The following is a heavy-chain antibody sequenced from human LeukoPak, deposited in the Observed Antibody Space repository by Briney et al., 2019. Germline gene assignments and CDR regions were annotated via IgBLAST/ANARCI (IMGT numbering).Heavy chain of an antibody. CDR2: ISGYNGNT. CDR3: ARGYSYGSDYYYGMDV. J-gene: IGHJ6*02. D-gene: IGHD5-18*01. Sequence: ASVKVSCKASGYTFTSYAISWVRQAPGQGLEWMGWISGYNGNTKYAQKVQGRVTMNTDTSTSTAYMELRSLRSDDTAVYYCARGYSYGSDYYYGMDVWGQGTTVTVSS. CDR1: GYTFTSYA. V-gene: IGHV1-18*01.